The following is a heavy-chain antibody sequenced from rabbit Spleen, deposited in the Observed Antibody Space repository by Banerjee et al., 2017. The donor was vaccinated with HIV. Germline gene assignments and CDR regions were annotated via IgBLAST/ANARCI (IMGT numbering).Heavy chain of an antibody. V-gene: IGHV1S47*01. CDR3: ARGGGL. Sequence: QEQLVESGGGLVQPGGSLKLSCKASGFDFSNYGVSWVRQAPGKGLEWIGYIDPVFGSAYYASWVNGRFSISRENTQNTVSLQLNSLTAADPATYFCARGGGLWGPGTLVTVS. J-gene: IGHJ4*01. CDR2: IDPVFGSA. CDR1: GFDFSNYG.